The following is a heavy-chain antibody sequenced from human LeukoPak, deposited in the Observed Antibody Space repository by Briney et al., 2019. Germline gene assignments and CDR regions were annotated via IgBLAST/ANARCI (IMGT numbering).Heavy chain of an antibody. CDR1: GFTFSSYS. CDR2: ISSSSSYI. D-gene: IGHD2-15*01. V-gene: IGHV3-21*01. Sequence: GGSLRLSCAASGFTFSSYSMNWVRQAPGKGLDWVSSISSSSSYIYYADSVKGRFTISRDNAKNSLYLQMNSLRAEDTAVYYCARQGRYCSGGSCPTKYAFDIWGQGTMVTVSS. J-gene: IGHJ3*02. CDR3: ARQGRYCSGGSCPTKYAFDI.